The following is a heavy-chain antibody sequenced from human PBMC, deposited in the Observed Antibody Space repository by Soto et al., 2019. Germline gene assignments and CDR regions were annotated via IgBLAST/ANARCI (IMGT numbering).Heavy chain of an antibody. Sequence: ASVKVSCKASGYTFTGYYLHWVRQAPGQGLEWMGWINPNSGATNYAQKFQGWVTMTRDTSISTAYMELSRLRNDDTAVYYCARDLQYCSGGSCPIYMDVWGKGTXVTVSS. CDR1: GYTFTGYY. V-gene: IGHV1-2*04. CDR2: INPNSGAT. CDR3: ARDLQYCSGGSCPIYMDV. D-gene: IGHD2-15*01. J-gene: IGHJ6*03.